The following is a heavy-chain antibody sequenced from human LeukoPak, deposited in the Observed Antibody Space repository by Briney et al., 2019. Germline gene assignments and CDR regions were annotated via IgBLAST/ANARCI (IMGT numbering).Heavy chain of an antibody. CDR2: INWNGGST. D-gene: IGHD3-9*01. J-gene: IGHJ4*02. CDR3: AKRGSALRYFDF. V-gene: IGHV3-20*04. CDR1: GFTFDDYG. Sequence: GGSLRLSCAASGFTFDDYGMSWVRQAPGKGLEWVSGINWNGGSTGYADSVKGRFTISRDNAKNTLYLQMNSLRAEDTAIYYCAKRGSALRYFDFWGQGTLVTVSS.